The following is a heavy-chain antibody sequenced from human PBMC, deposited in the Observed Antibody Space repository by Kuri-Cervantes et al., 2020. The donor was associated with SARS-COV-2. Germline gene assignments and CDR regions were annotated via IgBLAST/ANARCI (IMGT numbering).Heavy chain of an antibody. D-gene: IGHD2-21*01. V-gene: IGHV1-2*02. CDR2: IKANSGGT. CDR3: ARDLHIVVVIAIRDGMDV. CDR1: GYSFSAYH. Sequence: ASVKVSCKASGYSFSAYHLHWVRQAPGQGLEWMGWIKANSGGTNYAQKLQGRVTMTTDTSTSTAYMELRSLRSDDTAVYYCARDLHIVVVIAIRDGMDVWGQGTTVTVS. J-gene: IGHJ6*02.